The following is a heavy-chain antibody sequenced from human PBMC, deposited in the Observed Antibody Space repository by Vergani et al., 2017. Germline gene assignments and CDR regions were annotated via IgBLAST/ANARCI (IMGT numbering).Heavy chain of an antibody. CDR1: GGSISSGGYS. CDR2: IYHSGST. Sequence: QVQLQQWGAGLLKPSETLSLTCAVSGGSISSGGYSWSWIRQPPGKGLEWIGYIYHSGSTYYNPSLKSRVTISVDRSKNQFSLKLSSVTAADTAVYYCASLPLIVGATYFDYWGQGTLVTVSS. V-gene: IGHV4-30-2*01. CDR3: ASLPLIVGATYFDY. J-gene: IGHJ4*02. D-gene: IGHD1-26*01.